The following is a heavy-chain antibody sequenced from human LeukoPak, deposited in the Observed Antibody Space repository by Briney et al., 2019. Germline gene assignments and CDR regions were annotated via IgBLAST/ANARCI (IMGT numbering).Heavy chain of an antibody. CDR2: IYPGDSDT. CDR3: AKIDRQYCSRSSCYALDF. Sequence: GEALQISCKGSGYRFTSYWIGWVRPMPGKGLEWMGIIYPGDSDTTYSPSFQGQVTISADKSISTAYLQWSSLKASDTAIYYCAKIDRQYCSRSSCYALDFWGQGTQVTVSS. D-gene: IGHD2-2*01. J-gene: IGHJ4*02. CDR1: GYRFTSYW. V-gene: IGHV5-51*01.